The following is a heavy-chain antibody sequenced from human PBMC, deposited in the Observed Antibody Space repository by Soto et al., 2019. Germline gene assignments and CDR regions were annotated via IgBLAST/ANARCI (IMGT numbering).Heavy chain of an antibody. CDR2: ISTDKGKT. J-gene: IGHJ3*02. CDR1: GYTFTSVG. Sequence: ASVKVSCKTSGYTFTSVGISWLRQAPGQGLEWMGWISTDKGKTNYAQKFQGRVTMTTDTSTSTAYMDLRGLRSVDTAVYYCARANYYGSGSYSSLHDAFDIWGQGTMVTVSS. V-gene: IGHV1-18*01. CDR3: ARANYYGSGSYSSLHDAFDI. D-gene: IGHD3-10*01.